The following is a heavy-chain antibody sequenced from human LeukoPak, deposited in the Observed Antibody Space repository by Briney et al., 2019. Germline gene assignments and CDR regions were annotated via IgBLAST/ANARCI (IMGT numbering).Heavy chain of an antibody. CDR1: GFTFSSYW. V-gene: IGHV3-7*01. CDR3: AKDSGHGDY. CDR2: IKQDGSEK. Sequence: GGSLRLSCVASGFTFSSYWMSWVRQSPGKGLEWVANIKQDGSEKNYVDSVKGRFTISRDNAKNSLYLQMNSLRADDTAVYYCAKDSGHGDYWGQGTLVTVSS. D-gene: IGHD3-10*01. J-gene: IGHJ4*02.